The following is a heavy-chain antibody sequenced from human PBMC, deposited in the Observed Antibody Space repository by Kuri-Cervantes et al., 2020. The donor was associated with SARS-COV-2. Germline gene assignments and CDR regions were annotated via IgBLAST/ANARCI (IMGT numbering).Heavy chain of an antibody. J-gene: IGHJ3*01. D-gene: IGHD6-13*01. Sequence: GGSLRLSCAATGFTFSNYDIHWVRQVPGKGLEWVSAITAAGAEFHAGSVRGRFTVSRENAKTSAYPQMNSLTADDTAVYYCAKEGIASYDPLDVWGLGTMVTVSS. CDR1: GFTFSNYD. CDR2: ITAAGAE. V-gene: IGHV3-13*01. CDR3: AKEGIASYDPLDV.